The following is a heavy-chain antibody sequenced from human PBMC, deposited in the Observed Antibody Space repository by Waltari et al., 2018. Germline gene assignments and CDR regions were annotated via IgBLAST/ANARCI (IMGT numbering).Heavy chain of an antibody. CDR3: VKDVLSDCGGDCYSEH. J-gene: IGHJ4*02. V-gene: IGHV3-9*01. Sequence: EVQLVESGGGLVQPGRSLSLSCAASGFTFDYYAMHWVRQAPGKGLEWVAGISWNSESIGYADSVQGRFTISRDNAKNSMFLQIHSLRPEDTALYYCVKDVLSDCGGDCYSEHWGQGTLLTVSS. CDR1: GFTFDYYA. D-gene: IGHD2-21*02. CDR2: ISWNSESI.